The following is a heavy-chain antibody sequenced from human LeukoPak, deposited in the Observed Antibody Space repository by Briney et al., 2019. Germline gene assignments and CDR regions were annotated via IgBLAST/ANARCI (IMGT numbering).Heavy chain of an antibody. J-gene: IGHJ4*02. CDR3: ARVDLWFGELG. D-gene: IGHD3-10*01. Sequence: GASVKVSCKASGYTFTSYYMHWVRQAPGQGLEWTGIINPSGGSASYAQKFQGRVTMTRDTSTSTVYMELSSLRSEDTAVYYCARVDLWFGELGWGQGTLVTVSS. CDR1: GYTFTSYY. V-gene: IGHV1-46*01. CDR2: INPSGGSA.